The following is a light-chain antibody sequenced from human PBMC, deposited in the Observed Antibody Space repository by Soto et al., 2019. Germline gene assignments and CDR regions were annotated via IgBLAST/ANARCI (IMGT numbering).Light chain of an antibody. CDR3: SSYTSSSTPLV. CDR1: SSDVGGYND. Sequence: QAALTHPASVSGSPGQSITISCTGTSSDVGGYNDVSWYQQHPGKAPKLMIYDVSNRPSGVSNRFSGSKSGNTASLTISGLQAEDEADYYCSSYTSSSTPLVFGTGTKVTVL. V-gene: IGLV2-14*01. CDR2: DVS. J-gene: IGLJ1*01.